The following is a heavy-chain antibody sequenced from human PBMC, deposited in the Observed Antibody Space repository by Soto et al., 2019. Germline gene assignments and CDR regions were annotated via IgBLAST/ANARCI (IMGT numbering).Heavy chain of an antibody. Sequence: QVQLVESGGGVVQPGRSLRLSCAASGFTFSSYAMHWVRQAPGKGLEWVAVISYDGSNKYYADSVKGRFTISRDNSKNTLYLQMNSLRAEDTAVYYCARDGPGISTRNYPFDYWGQGTLVTVSS. J-gene: IGHJ4*02. D-gene: IGHD1-1*01. V-gene: IGHV3-30-3*01. CDR1: GFTFSSYA. CDR2: ISYDGSNK. CDR3: ARDGPGISTRNYPFDY.